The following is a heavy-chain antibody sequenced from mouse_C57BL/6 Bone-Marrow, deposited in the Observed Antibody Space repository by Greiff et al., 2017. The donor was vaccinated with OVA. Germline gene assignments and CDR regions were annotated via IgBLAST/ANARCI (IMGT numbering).Heavy chain of an antibody. CDR1: GYTFTSYW. CDR3: AREGGYYGSCVAY. V-gene: IGHV1-69*01. Sequence: QVQLKQPGAELVMPGASVKLSCKASGYTFTSYWMHWVKQRPGQGLEWIGEIDPSDSYTNYNQKFKGKSTLTVDKSSSTAYMQLSSLTSEDSAVYCSAREGGYYGSCVAYWGQGTLVTVSA. J-gene: IGHJ3*01. D-gene: IGHD1-1*01. CDR2: IDPSDSYT.